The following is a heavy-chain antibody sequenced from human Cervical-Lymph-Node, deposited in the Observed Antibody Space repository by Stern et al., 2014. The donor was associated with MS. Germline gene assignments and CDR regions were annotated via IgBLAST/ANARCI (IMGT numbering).Heavy chain of an antibody. J-gene: IGHJ4*02. V-gene: IGHV4-61*02. Sequence: VQLVESGPGLVKPSQTLSLTCTVSGGSISSGSYYWNWIRQPAGKGLEWIGRIYTSGSTSYNPSLNSRVTISLDTPKNQVSLKLSSVTAADTAMYYCARDGVDLTTDYWGQGTLVTVSS. D-gene: IGHD4/OR15-4a*01. CDR1: GGSISSGSYY. CDR2: IYTSGST. CDR3: ARDGVDLTTDY.